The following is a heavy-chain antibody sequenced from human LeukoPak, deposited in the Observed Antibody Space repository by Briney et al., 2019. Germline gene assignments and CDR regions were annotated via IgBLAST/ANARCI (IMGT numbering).Heavy chain of an antibody. CDR1: GGSISSSNW. J-gene: IGHJ6*03. D-gene: IGHD3-9*01. CDR2: IYHSGST. CDR3: ARAPYYDILTGYFGQSYYYYMDV. Sequence: SETLSLTCAVSGGSISSSNWWSWVRQPPGKGLEWIGEIYHSGSTNYNPSLKSRVTISVDKSKNQFSLKLSSVTAADTAVYYCARAPYYDILTGYFGQSYYYYMDVWGKGTTVTVSS. V-gene: IGHV4-4*02.